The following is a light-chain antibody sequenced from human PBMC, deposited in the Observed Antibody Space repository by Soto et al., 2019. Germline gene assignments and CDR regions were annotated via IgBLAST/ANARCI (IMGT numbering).Light chain of an antibody. V-gene: IGLV2-23*02. J-gene: IGLJ3*02. CDR1: NSDVGRYNL. CDR2: EVN. Sequence: QSALTQPASVSGSPGQSITVSCTGTNSDVGRYNLVSWYQQHPGKAPKLIISEVNERPSGVSDRFSGSKSGNTASLTISGLQSEDEADYYCWSYARRNTVVFGGGTKVTVL. CDR3: WSYARRNTVV.